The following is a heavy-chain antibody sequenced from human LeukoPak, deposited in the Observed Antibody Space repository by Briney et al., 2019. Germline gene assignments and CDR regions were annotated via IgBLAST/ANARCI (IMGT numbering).Heavy chain of an antibody. CDR1: GGSISSSNW. Sequence: SGTLSLTCAVSGGSISSSNWWSWVRQPPGKGLEWIGEIYHSGTTNYIPSLKSRVTISMDKPKNQFSLNLSSVTAADTAVYYCARAEFYFDNTGPGWYFDLWGRGTLVTVSS. J-gene: IGHJ2*01. V-gene: IGHV4-4*02. CDR2: IYHSGTT. CDR3: ARAEFYFDNTGPGWYFDL. D-gene: IGHD3-22*01.